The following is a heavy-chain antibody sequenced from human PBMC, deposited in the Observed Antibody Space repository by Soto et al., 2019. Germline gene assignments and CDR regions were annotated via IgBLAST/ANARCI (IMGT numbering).Heavy chain of an antibody. J-gene: IGHJ4*02. Sequence: QVQLVQSGAEVRQPASSVKVSCKTSGGTFSSYAISWVRQAPGQGLEWMGGIVPIVDASTYAQKLQGRVTITAAGSTRTAYMGLSRLRSDDTDMQYCVRVVAIPGYPDQWGRGTQVTVSS. CDR1: GGTFSSYA. V-gene: IGHV1-69*12. CDR3: VRVVAIPGYPDQ. CDR2: IVPIVDAS. D-gene: IGHD5-12*01.